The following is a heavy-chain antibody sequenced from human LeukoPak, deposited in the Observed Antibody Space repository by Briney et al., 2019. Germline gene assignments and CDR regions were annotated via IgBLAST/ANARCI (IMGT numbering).Heavy chain of an antibody. CDR1: GFTFSSYA. CDR2: ISYDGSNK. J-gene: IGHJ4*02. V-gene: IGHV3-30-3*01. Sequence: GGSLRLSCAASGFTFSSYAMHWVRQAPGKGLEWVAVISYDGSNKYYADSVKGRFTISRDNSKNTLYLQMNSLRAGDTAVYYCARAVLLRRIQLWGIDYWGQGTLVTVSS. CDR3: ARAVLLRRIQLWGIDY. D-gene: IGHD5-18*01.